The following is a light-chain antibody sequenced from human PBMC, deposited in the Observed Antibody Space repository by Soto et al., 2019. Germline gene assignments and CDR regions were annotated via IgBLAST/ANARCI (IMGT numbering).Light chain of an antibody. CDR3: SSYAGSTPYV. J-gene: IGLJ1*01. Sequence: QSALTQPPSASGSPGQSVTISCTGTSSDVGGYNYVSRYQQHPGKAPKLMIYEVSKRPSGVPDRFYGSKSGNTASLTVSGLQAEDEADYYCSSYAGSTPYVFGTGTKVTVL. CDR2: EVS. V-gene: IGLV2-8*01. CDR1: SSDVGGYNY.